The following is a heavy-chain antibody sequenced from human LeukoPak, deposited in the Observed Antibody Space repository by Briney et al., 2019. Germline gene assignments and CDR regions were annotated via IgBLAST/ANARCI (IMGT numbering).Heavy chain of an antibody. CDR1: GGSVSSGSYY. CDR2: IYYSGST. Sequence: SETLSLACTVSGGSVSSGSYYWSWIRQPLGKGLEWIGYIYYSGSTNYNPSLKSRVTISVDTSKNQFSLKLSSVTAADTAVYYCARDPKAGSGSYYDVNYYGMDVWGKGTTVTVSS. V-gene: IGHV4-61*01. J-gene: IGHJ6*04. D-gene: IGHD3-10*01. CDR3: ARDPKAGSGSYYDVNYYGMDV.